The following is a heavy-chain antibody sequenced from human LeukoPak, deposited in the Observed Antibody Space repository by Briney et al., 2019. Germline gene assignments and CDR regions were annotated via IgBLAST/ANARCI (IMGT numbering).Heavy chain of an antibody. D-gene: IGHD2-21*01. CDR3: AKAPVTSCRGAYCYPFDS. V-gene: IGHV3-23*01. CDR2: ISSSDAGT. Sequence: GGSLRLSCTASGFTFSGYGMSWVRQAPGKGLEWVSSISSSDAGTYHADSVRGRSTISRDNSKNTLYLQMNSLRAEDAAVYFCAKAPVTSCRGAYCYPFDSWGQGTLVTVSS. J-gene: IGHJ4*02. CDR1: GFTFSGYG.